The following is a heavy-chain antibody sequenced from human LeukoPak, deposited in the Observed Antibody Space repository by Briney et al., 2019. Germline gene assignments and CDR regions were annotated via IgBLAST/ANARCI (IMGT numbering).Heavy chain of an antibody. D-gene: IGHD6-13*01. CDR2: ISYDGSNK. J-gene: IGHJ6*04. Sequence: GRSLRLSCAVSGVTFSSYGMHWVRQAPGKGLEWVAVISYDGSNKYYADSAKGRFTISRDNSKNTLYLQMNSLRAEDTAVYYSANDEPYSSIGSGDYYGMDVWGKGTTVTVSS. CDR1: GVTFSSYG. V-gene: IGHV3-30*18. CDR3: ANDEPYSSIGSGDYYGMDV.